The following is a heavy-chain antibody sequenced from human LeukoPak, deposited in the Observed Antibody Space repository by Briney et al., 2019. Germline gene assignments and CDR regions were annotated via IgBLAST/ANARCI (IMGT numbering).Heavy chain of an antibody. CDR2: IIPIFGTA. CDR3: ARNSWGGFDY. V-gene: IGHV1-69*05. J-gene: IGHJ4*02. Sequence: SVKVSCKASGGTFSSYAISWVRQAPGQGLEWMGGIIPIFGTANYAQKFQGRVTITRDTSASTAYMELSSLRSEDMAVYYCARNSWGGFDYWGQGTLVTVSS. CDR1: GGTFSSYA. D-gene: IGHD3-16*01.